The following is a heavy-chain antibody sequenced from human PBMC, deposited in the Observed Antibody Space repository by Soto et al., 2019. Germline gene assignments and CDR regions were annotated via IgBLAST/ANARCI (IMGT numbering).Heavy chain of an antibody. V-gene: IGHV3-23*01. CDR3: AKDAGYSSSWYGLAEYFQH. CDR1: GFTFSTYP. J-gene: IGHJ1*01. D-gene: IGHD6-13*01. CDR2: ISGSGGST. Sequence: GGSLRLSCAASGFTFSTYPMTWVRQAPGKGLEWVSGISGSGGSTYYADSVKGRFTISRDNSKKTLYLQMNSLRAEDTAVYYCAKDAGYSSSWYGLAEYFQHWGQGTLVTVSS.